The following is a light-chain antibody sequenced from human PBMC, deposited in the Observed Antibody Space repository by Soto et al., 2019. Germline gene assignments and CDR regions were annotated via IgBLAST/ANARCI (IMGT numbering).Light chain of an antibody. CDR3: AAWDDSLKGWV. J-gene: IGLJ3*02. CDR1: SSNIGSET. Sequence: QSVLTQPPSASGTPGQRVTISCSGSSSNIGSETVNWYQQVPGTAPKLLIYANNQRPSGVPDRFSVSKSGTSASLAIGGLQSEDEAVYYCAAWDDSLKGWVFGGGTKLTVL. CDR2: ANN. V-gene: IGLV1-44*01.